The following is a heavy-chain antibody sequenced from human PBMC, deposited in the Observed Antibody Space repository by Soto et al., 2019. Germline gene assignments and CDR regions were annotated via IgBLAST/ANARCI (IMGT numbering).Heavy chain of an antibody. CDR3: AHIPNYYQYDWCDP. Sequence: QITLKESGPTLVKPTQTLTLTCTFSGFSLTTRGVGVGWIRQPPGKALECLALIYWDDDKRYSPSLQSRLSITKDTSKHQVVLTRTNVDPVDTATYYCAHIPNYYQYDWCDPCGQATLVSVSS. V-gene: IGHV2-5*02. J-gene: IGHJ5*02. D-gene: IGHD3-16*01. CDR2: IYWDDDK. CDR1: GFSLTTRGVG.